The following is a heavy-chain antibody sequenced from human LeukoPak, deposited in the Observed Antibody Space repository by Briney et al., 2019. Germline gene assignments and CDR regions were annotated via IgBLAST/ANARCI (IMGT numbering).Heavy chain of an antibody. CDR2: ISWNSGSI. CDR3: AEVATPGGSYYYYGMDV. D-gene: IGHD5-12*01. Sequence: PGGSLRLSCAASGFTFDDYAMHWVRQAPGKGLEWVSGISWNSGSIGYADSVKGRFTISRDNAKNSLYLQMNSLRAEDTALYYSAEVATPGGSYYYYGMDVWGQGTTVTVSS. CDR1: GFTFDDYA. V-gene: IGHV3-9*01. J-gene: IGHJ6*02.